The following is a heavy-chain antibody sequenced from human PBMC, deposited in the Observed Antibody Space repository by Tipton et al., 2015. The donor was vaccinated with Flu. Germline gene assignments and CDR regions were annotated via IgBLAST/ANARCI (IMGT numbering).Heavy chain of an antibody. CDR1: GFTVSSNY. CDR3: ARGSGSGTYMIFDF. J-gene: IGHJ5*01. CDR2: IYSGGST. D-gene: IGHD3-10*01. V-gene: IGHV3-53*01. Sequence: QLVQSGGGLIQRGGSLRLSCVVSGFTVSSNYMTWVRQAPGKGLEWVSVIYSGGSTKYADSAKGRFTISRDNSKNTLYLQMNSLRAEDTAVYYCARGSGSGTYMIFDFWGQGTLVTVSS.